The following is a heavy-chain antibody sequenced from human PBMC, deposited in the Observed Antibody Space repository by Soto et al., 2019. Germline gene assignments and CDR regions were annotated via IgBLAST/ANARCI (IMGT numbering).Heavy chain of an antibody. CDR1: GYSFTSNA. Sequence: QVQLVQSGAEVKKPGASVKVACKTSGYSFTSNAITWVRQAPGQGLEWMWWISTYSGEPNYAQKFQGRGTMTTDTSTNTAYMELRNLRSDDTAVYYCARVWGSYQAPSGGAGFDPWGQGPLVTVSS. J-gene: IGHJ5*02. V-gene: IGHV1-18*04. CDR3: ARVWGSYQAPSGGAGFDP. CDR2: ISTYSGEP. D-gene: IGHD3-16*02.